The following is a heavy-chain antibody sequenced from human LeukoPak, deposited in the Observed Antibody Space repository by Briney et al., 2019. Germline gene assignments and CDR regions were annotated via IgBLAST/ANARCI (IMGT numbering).Heavy chain of an antibody. CDR1: GYTFTSYD. J-gene: IGHJ4*02. Sequence: ASVKVSCKASGYTFTSYDINWVRQATGQGLEWMGWINPNSGGTNYAQKFQGRVTMTRDTSISTAYMELSRLRSDDTAVYYCARNRYGSGSYLEDYWGQGTLVTVSS. CDR3: ARNRYGSGSYLEDY. D-gene: IGHD3-10*01. V-gene: IGHV1-2*02. CDR2: INPNSGGT.